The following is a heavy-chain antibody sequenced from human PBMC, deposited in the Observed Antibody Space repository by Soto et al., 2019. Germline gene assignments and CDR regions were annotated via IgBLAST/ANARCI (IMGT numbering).Heavy chain of an antibody. CDR3: ARGGRRAVAGLIYYYYYYMDV. J-gene: IGHJ6*03. V-gene: IGHV6-1*01. D-gene: IGHD6-19*01. CDR1: GDSVSSNSAA. Sequence: PSQTLSLTCVISGDSVSSNSAAWNWIRQSPSRGLEWLGRTYYRSKWYNDYAVSVKSRITINPDTSKNQLSLQLNSVTPEDTAVYYCARGGRRAVAGLIYYYYYYMDVWGKGTTVTVSS. CDR2: TYYRSKWYN.